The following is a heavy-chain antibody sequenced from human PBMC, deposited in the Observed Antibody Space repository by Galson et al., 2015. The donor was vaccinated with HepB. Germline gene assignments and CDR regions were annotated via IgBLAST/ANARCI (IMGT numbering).Heavy chain of an antibody. CDR2: ITSRANSYAT. CDR3: LRLGDLSGYSSS. Sequence: SLRLSCAASGFIFSGSAIHWVRQASGKGLEWLGRITSRANSYATAYAASLKGRFTISRDDSKNTAYLHMTSLRTEDSAVYYCLRLGDLSGYSSSWGQGTLVTVSS. J-gene: IGHJ4*02. V-gene: IGHV3-73*01. D-gene: IGHD6-13*01. CDR1: GFIFSGSA.